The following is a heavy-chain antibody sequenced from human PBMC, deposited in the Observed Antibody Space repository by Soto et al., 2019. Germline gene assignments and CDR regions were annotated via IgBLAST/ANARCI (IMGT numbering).Heavy chain of an antibody. D-gene: IGHD2-2*01. CDR3: ARSLGYCSSTSCYGGGYFDY. CDR1: GGSISSYY. CDR2: IYYSGST. J-gene: IGHJ4*02. Sequence: QVQLQESGPGLVKPSETLSLTCTVSGGSISSYYWSWIRQPPGKGLEWIGYIYYSGSTNYNPSLKSRVTISVDTSKNQFSLKLSSVTAADTAVYYCARSLGYCSSTSCYGGGYFDYWGQGTLVTVSS. V-gene: IGHV4-59*08.